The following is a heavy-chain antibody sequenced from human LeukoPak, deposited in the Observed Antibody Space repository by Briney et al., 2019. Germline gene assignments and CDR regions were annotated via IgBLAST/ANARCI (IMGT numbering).Heavy chain of an antibody. J-gene: IGHJ5*02. V-gene: IGHV4-61*08. D-gene: IGHD2-2*01. CDR1: GGSVSNSDYY. Sequence: SETLSLTCTVSGGSVSNSDYYWSWIRQPPGKGLEWIGYVYYSGRTNYSPSLKSRVTISVDTSKNLFSLKLSSVTAAGTAVYYCARAPLWRCSSNRCYRYFDPWGQGTLVTVSS. CDR3: ARAPLWRCSSNRCYRYFDP. CDR2: VYYSGRT.